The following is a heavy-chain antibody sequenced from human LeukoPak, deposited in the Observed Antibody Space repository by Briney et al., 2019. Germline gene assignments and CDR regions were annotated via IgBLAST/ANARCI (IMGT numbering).Heavy chain of an antibody. CDR2: IYYSGST. CDR3: ASYGGGYSLPDAFDI. V-gene: IGHV4-39*07. Sequence: PSETLSLTCTVSGGSISSSSYYWGWIRQPPGKGLEWIGSIYYSGSTYYNPSLKSRVTISVDTSKNQFSLKLSSVTAADTAVYYCASYGGGYSLPDAFDIWGQGTMVTVSS. D-gene: IGHD5-18*01. J-gene: IGHJ3*02. CDR1: GGSISSSSYY.